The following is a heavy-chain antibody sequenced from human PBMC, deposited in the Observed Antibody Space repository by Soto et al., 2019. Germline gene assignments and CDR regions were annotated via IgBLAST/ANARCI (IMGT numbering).Heavy chain of an antibody. V-gene: IGHV4-59*01. CDR2: IYYSGST. CDR3: AREGTGIAVAGRPDYYYYGMDV. Sequence: SETLSLTCTVSGGSISSYYWSWIRQPPGKGLEWIGYIYYSGSTNYNPSLKSRVTISVDTSKNQFSLKLSSVTAADTAVYYCAREGTGIAVAGRPDYYYYGMDVWGQGTTVTVSS. D-gene: IGHD6-19*01. CDR1: GGSISSYY. J-gene: IGHJ6*02.